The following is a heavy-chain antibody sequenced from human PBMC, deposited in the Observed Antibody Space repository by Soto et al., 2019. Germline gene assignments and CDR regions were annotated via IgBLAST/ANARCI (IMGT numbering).Heavy chain of an antibody. V-gene: IGHV3-9*01. Sequence: GGSLRLSCAASGFTFDDYAMHWVRQAPGKGLEWVSGISWNSGSIGYADSVKGRFTISRDNAKNSLYLQMNSLRAEDTALYYCAKGIVVVPAATLDYWGQGTLVTVSS. CDR2: ISWNSGSI. D-gene: IGHD2-2*01. CDR1: GFTFDDYA. J-gene: IGHJ4*02. CDR3: AKGIVVVPAATLDY.